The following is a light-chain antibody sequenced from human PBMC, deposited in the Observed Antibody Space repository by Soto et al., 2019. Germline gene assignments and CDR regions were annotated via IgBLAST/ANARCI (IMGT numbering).Light chain of an antibody. J-gene: IGKJ4*01. V-gene: IGKV1-5*01. Sequence: DIHMTQSPSTLSASVGDSVTISCRASQNINTWLAWYQQKPGKAPKLLIYHASTLQGGVPSRFSGSGSGTEFTLTISSLQPEDFATYYCQQVNSYPLTFGGGTKVDIK. CDR1: QNINTW. CDR3: QQVNSYPLT. CDR2: HAS.